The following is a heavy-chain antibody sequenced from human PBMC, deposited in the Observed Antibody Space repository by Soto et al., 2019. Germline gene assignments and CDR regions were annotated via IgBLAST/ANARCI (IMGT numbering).Heavy chain of an antibody. CDR2: ISGSGGST. CDR3: AKDPPMYSSSWYGAINNWFDP. V-gene: IGHV3-23*01. J-gene: IGHJ5*02. CDR1: GFTFSSYA. Sequence: EVQLLESGGGLVQPGGSLRLSCAASGFTFSSYAMSWVRQAPGKGLEWVSAISGSGGSTYYADSVKGRFTISRDNSKNTLYLQMNSLRAEDTAVYYCAKDPPMYSSSWYGAINNWFDPWGQGTLVTVSS. D-gene: IGHD6-13*01.